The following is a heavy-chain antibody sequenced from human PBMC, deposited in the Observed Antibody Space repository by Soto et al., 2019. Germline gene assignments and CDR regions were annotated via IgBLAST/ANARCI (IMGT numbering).Heavy chain of an antibody. D-gene: IGHD2-2*01. V-gene: IGHV3-9*01. CDR3: ARALCSSTSCAGDFDC. J-gene: IGHJ4*02. Sequence: EVQLLESGGGLVQPGRSLRLSCAASGFTFDDYAMHWVRQAPGKGLEWVSGISWNSGSIGYADSVKGRFTISRDNAKNSQYLRMNSLRAEDTALYYCARALCSSTSCAGDFDCWGQGTLVTVSS. CDR2: ISWNSGSI. CDR1: GFTFDDYA.